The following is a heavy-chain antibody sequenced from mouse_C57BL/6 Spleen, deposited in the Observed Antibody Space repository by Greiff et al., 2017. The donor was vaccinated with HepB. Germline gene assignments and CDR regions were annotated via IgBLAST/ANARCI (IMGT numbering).Heavy chain of an antibody. J-gene: IGHJ4*01. CDR3: ASYDYDGDYYAMDY. Sequence: VKLMESGPGLVQPSQSLSITCTVSGFSLTSYGVHWVRQSPGKGLEWLGVIWSGGSTDYNAAFISRLSISKDNSKSQVFFKMNSLQADDTAIYYCASYDYDGDYYAMDYWGQGTSVTVSS. D-gene: IGHD2-4*01. V-gene: IGHV2-2*01. CDR1: GFSLTSYG. CDR2: IWSGGST.